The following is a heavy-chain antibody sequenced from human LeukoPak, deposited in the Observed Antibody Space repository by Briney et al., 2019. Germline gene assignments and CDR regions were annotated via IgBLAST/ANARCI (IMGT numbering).Heavy chain of an antibody. CDR1: GFTFSSYA. J-gene: IGHJ6*03. Sequence: PGRSLGLSCAAYGFTFSSYAMHWVRQAPGKGLEWVALISYDGSYKDYADSAKGRFTISRDTTKNTLFLQVISLRAEDTAVYYCARDAYYGSGRHYYYYMDVWGKGTTVTVSS. V-gene: IGHV3-30*04. D-gene: IGHD3-10*01. CDR3: ARDAYYGSGRHYYYYMDV. CDR2: ISYDGSYK.